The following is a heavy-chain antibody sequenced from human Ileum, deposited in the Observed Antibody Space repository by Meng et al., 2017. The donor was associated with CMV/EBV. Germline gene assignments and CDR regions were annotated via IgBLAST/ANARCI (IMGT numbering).Heavy chain of an antibody. J-gene: IGHJ4*02. Sequence: SETLSLTCTVSGGSISSSSYYWGWIRQPPGKGLEWIGSIYYSGSTYYNPSLKSRVTISVDTSKNQFSLKLSSVTAADTAVCYCAITLLGGSSWYLPGGYWGQGTLVTVSS. CDR2: IYYSGST. V-gene: IGHV4-39*07. CDR1: GGSISSSSYY. CDR3: AITLLGGSSWYLPGGY. D-gene: IGHD6-13*01.